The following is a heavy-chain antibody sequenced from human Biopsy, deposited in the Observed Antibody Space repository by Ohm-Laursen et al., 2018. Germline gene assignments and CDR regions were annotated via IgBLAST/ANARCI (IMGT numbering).Heavy chain of an antibody. CDR3: ARDPLNGHKHFDY. CDR1: SYTFTDYN. CDR2: INCKTGAT. Sequence: ASVKVSCKSSSYTFTDYNIHWMRQAPGQGLEWLGYINCKTGATNYAQKFQGTVTMTRDTSISTAYLALGSLRSADTAIYYCARDPLNGHKHFDYWGQGSLVTVSP. D-gene: IGHD2-8*01. J-gene: IGHJ4*02. V-gene: IGHV1-2*02.